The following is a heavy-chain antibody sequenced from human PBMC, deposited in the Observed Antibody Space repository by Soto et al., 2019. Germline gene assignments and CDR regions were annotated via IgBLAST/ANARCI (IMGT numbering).Heavy chain of an antibody. V-gene: IGHV1-69*01. CDR2: IIPVFGTP. D-gene: IGHD3-3*01. J-gene: IGHJ4*02. CDR3: ARGPYYDFWKGFAHFDY. Sequence: QVQLEQSGAEVKKPGSSVKVPCKTSGDTFNIYAISWVRQAPGQGLEWMGGIIPVFGTPSYAQKFRDRVTITADESTSTAHMELRSLTSDDTAVYYCARGPYYDFWKGFAHFDYWGQETLVTVSS. CDR1: GDTFNIYA.